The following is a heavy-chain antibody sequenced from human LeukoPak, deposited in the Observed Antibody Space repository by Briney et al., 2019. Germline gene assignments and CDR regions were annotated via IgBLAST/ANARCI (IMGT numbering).Heavy chain of an antibody. CDR2: INPSGDST. CDR1: GYTFTSYY. V-gene: IGHV1-46*01. CDR3: AKDGDCSGGSCYASFDY. J-gene: IGHJ4*02. D-gene: IGHD2-15*01. Sequence: ASVKVSCKASGYTFTSYYMHWVRQAPGQGLEWMGIINPSGDSTNYAQKFQGRVTMTRDMSTSTVYMELSSLRSEDTAVYYCAKDGDCSGGSCYASFDYWGQGTLVTVSS.